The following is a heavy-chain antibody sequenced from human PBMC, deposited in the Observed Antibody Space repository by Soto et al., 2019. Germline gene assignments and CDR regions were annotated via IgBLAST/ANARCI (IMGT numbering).Heavy chain of an antibody. Sequence: GGSLRLSCAASGFTFSYYYMIWIRQAPGKGLEWVSYISSSGSTIYYADSVKGRFTISRDNAKNSLYLQMNSLRAEDTAVYYCARGPRELLLFDYWGQGTLVTVSS. CDR3: ARGPRELLLFDY. CDR2: ISSSGSTI. D-gene: IGHD1-26*01. CDR1: GFTFSYYY. J-gene: IGHJ4*02. V-gene: IGHV3-11*01.